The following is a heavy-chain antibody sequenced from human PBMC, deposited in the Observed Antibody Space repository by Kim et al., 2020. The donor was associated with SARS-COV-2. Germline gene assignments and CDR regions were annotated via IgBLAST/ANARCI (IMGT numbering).Heavy chain of an antibody. D-gene: IGHD5-18*01. V-gene: IGHV4-34*01. J-gene: IGHJ4*02. Sequence: LKSRVTISVETSTNQFSLKLSSVTAADTAVYYCARGDSRRRGYSYGYDYWGQGTLVTVSS. CDR3: ARGDSRRRGYSYGYDY.